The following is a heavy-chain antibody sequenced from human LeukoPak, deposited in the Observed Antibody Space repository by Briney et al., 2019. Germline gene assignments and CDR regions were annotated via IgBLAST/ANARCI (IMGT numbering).Heavy chain of an antibody. CDR3: ARTYSSGWAFLEY. V-gene: IGHV5-10-1*01. CDR1: GYSFTRYW. J-gene: IGHJ4*02. CDR2: IDPSDSYT. Sequence: GESLKISCKASGYSFTRYWISWVRQMPGKGLEWMGRIDPSDSYTNYSPSFQGHVTISADKSISTAYLQWRSLKASDTAIYYCARTYSSGWAFLEYWGQGNMVTVSS. D-gene: IGHD6-19*01.